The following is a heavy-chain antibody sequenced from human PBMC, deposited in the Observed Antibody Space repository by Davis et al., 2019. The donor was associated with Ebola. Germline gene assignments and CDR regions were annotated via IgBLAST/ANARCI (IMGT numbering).Heavy chain of an antibody. CDR2: INPNDGRT. V-gene: IGHV1-46*01. CDR1: GYTFTGYY. Sequence: ASVKVSCKASGYTFTGYYMHWVRQAPGQGLEWMGMINPNDGRTIYAQKFQGRVTVTRDTSMTTVYMELSSLRSEDTAVYYCARENIAVGGTDKLLFDYWGQGTLVTVSS. D-gene: IGHD6-19*01. J-gene: IGHJ4*02. CDR3: ARENIAVGGTDKLLFDY.